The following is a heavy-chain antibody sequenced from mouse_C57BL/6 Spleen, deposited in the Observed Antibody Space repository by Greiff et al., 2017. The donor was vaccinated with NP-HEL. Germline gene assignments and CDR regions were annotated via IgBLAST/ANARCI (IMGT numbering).Heavy chain of an antibody. CDR3: ARGGGGSSYWYFDV. CDR1: GYTFTSYW. V-gene: IGHV1-52*01. D-gene: IGHD1-1*01. J-gene: IGHJ1*03. Sequence: VQLQQPGAELVRPGSSVKLSCKASGYTFTSYWMHWVKQRPIQGLEWIGNIDPSDSETHYNQKFKDKATLTVDKSSSTAYMQLSSLTSEDSAVYYCARGGGGSSYWYFDVWGTGTTVTVSS. CDR2: IDPSDSET.